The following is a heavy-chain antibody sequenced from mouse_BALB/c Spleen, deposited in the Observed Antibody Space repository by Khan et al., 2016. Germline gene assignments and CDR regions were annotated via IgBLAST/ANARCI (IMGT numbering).Heavy chain of an antibody. J-gene: IGHJ4*01. V-gene: IGHV3-2*02. CDR1: GYSITSDYA. Sequence: EVQLQESGPGLVKPSQSLSLTCTVTGYSITSDYAWNWIRQFPGNKLEWMGYISYSGSTSYNPSLKSRILITQDPSKNQFFLQLNSVTTEDTDTYYCGRVGHCYAMDCWGRETSIPVSS. CDR3: GRVGHCYAMDC. CDR2: ISYSGST.